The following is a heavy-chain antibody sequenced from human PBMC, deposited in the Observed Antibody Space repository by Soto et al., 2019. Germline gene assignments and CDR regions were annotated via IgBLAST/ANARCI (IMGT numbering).Heavy chain of an antibody. Sequence: ASVKVSCKASGYTFTSYDINWVRQATGQGLEWMGWMNPNSGNTGYAQKFQGRVTMTRNTSISTAYMELSSLRSEDTAVYYCARAFLEDIVVVPAAIKRGLGWFDPWGQGTLVTVSS. V-gene: IGHV1-8*01. CDR2: MNPNSGNT. CDR1: GYTFTSYD. D-gene: IGHD2-2*02. CDR3: ARAFLEDIVVVPAAIKRGLGWFDP. J-gene: IGHJ5*02.